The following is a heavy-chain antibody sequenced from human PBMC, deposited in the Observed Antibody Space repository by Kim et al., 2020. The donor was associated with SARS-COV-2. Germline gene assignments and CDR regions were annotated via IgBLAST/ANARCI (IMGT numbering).Heavy chain of an antibody. CDR1: GFSFSDYF. CDR3: ARDELGGYLPPIDK. V-gene: IGHV3-11*01. Sequence: GGSLRLSCAASGFSFSDYFMSWIRQAPGKGLEWVAYISSSGGSRHYADSVKGRFTISRDNSKNSVYLQMDSLRAEDTAVYYCARDELGGYLPPIDKWGQGTLVTVAS. D-gene: IGHD5-12*01. J-gene: IGHJ4*02. CDR2: ISSSGGSR.